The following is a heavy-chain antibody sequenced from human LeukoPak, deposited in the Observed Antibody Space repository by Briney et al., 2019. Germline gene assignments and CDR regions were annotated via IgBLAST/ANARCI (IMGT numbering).Heavy chain of an antibody. CDR3: AREYGDYVVTWFDP. CDR1: GDSISSYY. V-gene: IGHV4-4*07. CDR2: IYTTGST. J-gene: IGHJ5*02. Sequence: PSETLSLTCTVPGDSISSYYWSWIRQPAGKGLEWIGRIYTTGSTNYNPSLKSRITMSLDTSKNQFPLKLRSVAAADTAVYYCAREYGDYVVTWFDPWGQGTLVTVSS. D-gene: IGHD4-17*01.